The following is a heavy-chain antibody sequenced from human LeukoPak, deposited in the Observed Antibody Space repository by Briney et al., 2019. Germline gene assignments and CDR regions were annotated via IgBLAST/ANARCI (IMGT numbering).Heavy chain of an antibody. V-gene: IGHV4-59*01. CDR1: GFSISSDYY. J-gene: IGHJ4*02. CDR3: ARVGPELERRSFDY. CDR2: IYYSGST. Sequence: SETLSLTCTVSGFSISSDYYWSWIRQPPGKGLEWIGYIYYSGSTNYNPSLKSRVTISVDTSKNQFSLKLSSVTAADTAVYYCARVGPELERRSFDYWGQGTLVTVSS. D-gene: IGHD1-1*01.